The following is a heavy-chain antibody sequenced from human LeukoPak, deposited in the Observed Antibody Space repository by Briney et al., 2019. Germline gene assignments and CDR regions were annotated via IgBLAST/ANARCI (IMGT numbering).Heavy chain of an antibody. CDR3: SRGRSLGYCSSTSCYVSDAFDI. Sequence: SQTLSLTCAISGDSVSSSFAAWTWIRQSPSRGLEWLGSTYYRSKWYNDYAESLKSRITINPDTSKNQFSLHLNSVTPEDTAVYFCSRGRSLGYCSSTSCYVSDAFDIWGQGTMVTFSS. CDR1: GDSVSSSFAA. J-gene: IGHJ3*02. CDR2: TYYRSKWYN. V-gene: IGHV6-1*01. D-gene: IGHD2-2*01.